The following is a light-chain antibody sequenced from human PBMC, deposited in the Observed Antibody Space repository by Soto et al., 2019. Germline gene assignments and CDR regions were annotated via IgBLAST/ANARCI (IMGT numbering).Light chain of an antibody. CDR3: HQYGMSPQT. J-gene: IGKJ1*01. Sequence: EIVLTQSPGALSLSPGESATLSCRASQSVSDTHVAWYQQRPGQAPRLLIYDASRRDIGVPDRFSGSGSGTDFTLTISGLEPEDFAVYSCHQYGMSPQTFGQGTKVQIK. V-gene: IGKV3-20*01. CDR1: QSVSDTH. CDR2: DAS.